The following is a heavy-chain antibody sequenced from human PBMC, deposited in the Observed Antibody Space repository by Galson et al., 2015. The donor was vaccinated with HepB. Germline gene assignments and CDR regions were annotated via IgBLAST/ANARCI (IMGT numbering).Heavy chain of an antibody. V-gene: IGHV3-33*01. CDR3: VRGLSATYEIFDC. Sequence: SLRLSCAASGFSFRSYGMHWVRQAPGKGLEWVAVIWPDGNTKYYVDSVKGRFTISRDNSKNSLYLQMNSLTPEDTALYFCVRGLSATYEIFDCWGQGTLVTVSS. D-gene: IGHD3-9*01. J-gene: IGHJ4*02. CDR1: GFSFRSYG. CDR2: IWPDGNTK.